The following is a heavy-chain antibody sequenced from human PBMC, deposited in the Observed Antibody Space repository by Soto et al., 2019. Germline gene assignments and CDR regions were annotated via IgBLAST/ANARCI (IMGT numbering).Heavy chain of an antibody. V-gene: IGHV3-30-3*01. CDR3: ARVPSSSGRAHFDY. J-gene: IGHJ4*02. CDR2: ISYDGSNK. Sequence: QVQLVESGGGVVQPGRSLRLSCAASGFTFSSYAMHWVRQAPGKGLEWVAVISYDGSNKYYADSVKGRFTISRDNSKITLYLQMNSLRAEDTAVYYCARVPSSSGRAHFDYWGQGTLVTFSS. D-gene: IGHD2-15*01. CDR1: GFTFSSYA.